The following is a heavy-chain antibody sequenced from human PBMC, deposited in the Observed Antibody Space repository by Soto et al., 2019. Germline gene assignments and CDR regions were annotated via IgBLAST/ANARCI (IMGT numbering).Heavy chain of an antibody. D-gene: IGHD6-6*01. Sequence: GGSLRLSCAASGFTFSSYAMSWVRQAPGKGLEWVSAISGSGGSAYYADSAKGRFTISRDNSKNTLSLQMNSLRAEDTAVYYCAKLTAREQLVLALVDYWGQGTLVTVSS. J-gene: IGHJ4*02. CDR3: AKLTAREQLVLALVDY. V-gene: IGHV3-23*01. CDR2: ISGSGGSA. CDR1: GFTFSSYA.